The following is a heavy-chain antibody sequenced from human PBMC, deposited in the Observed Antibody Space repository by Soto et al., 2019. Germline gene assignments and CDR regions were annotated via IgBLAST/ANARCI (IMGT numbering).Heavy chain of an antibody. CDR3: ARIGRSPLTHFDY. J-gene: IGHJ4*02. V-gene: IGHV2-26*01. Sequence: GSGPTLVNPTETLTLTCTVSGFSLSNARMGVSWIRQPPGKALEWLAHIFSNDEKSYGTSLKSRLTISKDTSKSQVVLTMTNMDPVDTATYYCARIGRSPLTHFDYWGQGTLVTVSS. CDR2: IFSNDEK. CDR1: GFSLSNARMG. D-gene: IGHD6-6*01.